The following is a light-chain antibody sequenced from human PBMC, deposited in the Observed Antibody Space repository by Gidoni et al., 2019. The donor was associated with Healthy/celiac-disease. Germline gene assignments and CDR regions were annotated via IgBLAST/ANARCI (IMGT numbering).Light chain of an antibody. CDR1: QSISSW. CDR2: DAS. Sequence: DIQMTQSPSTLSASVGDRVTITCRASQSISSWLAWYQQKPGKAPKLLIYDASSLESWVPSRFSGSGSGTEFTLTISSLQPDDFATYYCQRVTFGQGTRLEIK. J-gene: IGKJ5*01. V-gene: IGKV1-5*01. CDR3: QRVT.